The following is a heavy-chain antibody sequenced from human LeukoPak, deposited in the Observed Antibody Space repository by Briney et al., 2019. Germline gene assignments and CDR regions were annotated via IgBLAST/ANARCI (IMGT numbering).Heavy chain of an antibody. CDR3: TKTGGPWD. J-gene: IGHJ4*02. CDR2: IYSDGTS. V-gene: IGHV3-53*01. D-gene: IGHD7-27*01. Sequence: PGRSLRLSCAASGFTVSNSYMSWIRQAPGKGLEWVSVIYSDGTSYYADSVKARFPISRDNSKNTLYLQMNSLRVEDTAMYYCTKTGGPWDWGQGTLVTVSS. CDR1: GFTVSNSY.